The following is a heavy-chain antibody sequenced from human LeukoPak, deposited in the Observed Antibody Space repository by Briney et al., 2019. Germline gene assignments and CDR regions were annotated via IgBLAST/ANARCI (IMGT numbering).Heavy chain of an antibody. Sequence: GGSVTLFCAASGFTVSSKFMSWVRRAPGKGLEWVSVVYIGRSTCYADSAKSRITNSRYKSKNTLYLQMSSLTPEDAAVYYCVRDGMAVARTAPLDYWGQGILVTVSS. CDR3: VRDGMAVARTAPLDY. V-gene: IGHV3-66*01. CDR1: GFTVSSKF. D-gene: IGHD6-19*01. J-gene: IGHJ4*02. CDR2: VYIGRST.